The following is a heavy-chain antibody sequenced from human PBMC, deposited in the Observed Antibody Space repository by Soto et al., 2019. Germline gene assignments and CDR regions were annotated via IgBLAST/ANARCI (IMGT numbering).Heavy chain of an antibody. CDR2: INPSGGST. Sequence: ASVKVSCKASGYTFTSYFIHWVRLAPGQGLEWMGIINPSGGSTRSAQKFQDRVTMTRDTSTSTVYMELSSLRSEDTAVYYCARDRMVRGVIGYYYYMDVWGKGPTVTVSS. J-gene: IGHJ6*03. CDR3: ARDRMVRGVIGYYYYMDV. V-gene: IGHV1-46*01. D-gene: IGHD3-10*01. CDR1: GYTFTSYF.